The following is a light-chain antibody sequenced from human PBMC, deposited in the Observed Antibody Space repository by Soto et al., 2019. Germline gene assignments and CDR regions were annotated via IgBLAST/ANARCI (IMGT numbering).Light chain of an antibody. CDR3: QQYDDWPLT. J-gene: IGKJ4*01. V-gene: IGKV3D-15*01. Sequence: EKVMTQSPVTLSVSPGERATISCIASQSVTNNYLAWYQQKPGLAPRLLIHDVSTRATGIPARFSGSGSGTEFTLTISSLQSEDFAVYYCQQYDDWPLTFGGGTKVDIK. CDR2: DVS. CDR1: QSVTNN.